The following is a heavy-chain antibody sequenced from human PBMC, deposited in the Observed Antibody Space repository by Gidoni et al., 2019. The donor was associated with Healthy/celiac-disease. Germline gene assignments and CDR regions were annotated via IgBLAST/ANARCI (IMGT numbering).Heavy chain of an antibody. V-gene: IGHV1-3*01. CDR1: GSTFTCYA. D-gene: IGHD6-13*01. J-gene: IGHJ4*02. CDR3: ARDLAAAAYYFDY. CDR2: INAGSGNT. Sequence: QGQLVQSGAEGTKPGASAMLSCKASGSTFTCYAMHWVRQAPGQRLEWMGWINAGSGNTEYSQTFQGRVTITRDTSASTAYMELSSLRSEDTAVYYCARDLAAAAYYFDYWGQGTLVTVSS.